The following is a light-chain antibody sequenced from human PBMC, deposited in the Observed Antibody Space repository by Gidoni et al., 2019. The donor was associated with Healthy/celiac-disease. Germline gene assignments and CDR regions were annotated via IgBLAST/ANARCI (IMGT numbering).Light chain of an antibody. CDR1: QSVSSSY. Sequence: LVLTQSPGTLSLSPGERATLSCRASQSVSSSYLAWYQQKPGQAPRLLTYGASSRATGIPDSFSGSGSGTDFTLTISRLEPEDFAVYYFQQYGSSPTFGQGTKVEIK. CDR3: QQYGSSPT. J-gene: IGKJ1*01. CDR2: GAS. V-gene: IGKV3-20*01.